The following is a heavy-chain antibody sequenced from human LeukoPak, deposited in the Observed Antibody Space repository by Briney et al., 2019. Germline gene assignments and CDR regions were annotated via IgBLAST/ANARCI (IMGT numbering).Heavy chain of an antibody. CDR1: GSSFTSHW. CDR3: ARVSTPSAYDPFDF. D-gene: IGHD5-12*01. J-gene: IGHJ4*02. CDR2: IYPGDFDT. V-gene: IGHV5-51*01. Sequence: GASLKISCKGSGSSFTSHWIGWVRQMPGKGLEWMGIIYPGDFDTRYSPSFQGQVTISADKSISTAYLQWSSLKASDTATYYCARVSTPSAYDPFDFWGQGTLVTVSS.